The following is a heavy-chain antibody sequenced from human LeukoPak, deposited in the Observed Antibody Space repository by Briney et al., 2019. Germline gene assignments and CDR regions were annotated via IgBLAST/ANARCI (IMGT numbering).Heavy chain of an antibody. V-gene: IGHV5-51*01. CDR2: IYPGDSET. CDR3: ARHDRGNYYDSSAYPSDY. CDR1: GYSFTRYW. J-gene: IGHJ4*02. D-gene: IGHD3-22*01. Sequence: GESLKISCKGSGYSFTRYWIGWVRQMPGKGLEWMGIIYPGDSETRYSPSFQGQVTISADKSISTAYLQWSSLKASDTAIYYCARHDRGNYYDSSAYPSDYWGQGTLVTVSS.